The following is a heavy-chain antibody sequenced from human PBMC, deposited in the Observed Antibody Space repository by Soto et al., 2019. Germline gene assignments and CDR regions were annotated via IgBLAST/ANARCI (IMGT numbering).Heavy chain of an antibody. CDR2: IYYSGST. V-gene: IGHV4-59*01. D-gene: IGHD3-22*01. CDR3: ARINSSGYYPIFDY. J-gene: IGHJ4*02. CDR1: GGSISSYY. Sequence: QVQLQESGPGLVKPSETLSLTCTVSGGSISSYYWSWIRQPPGKGLEWIGYIYYSGSTNYNPSLKSRVTISVDTSKNQFSLKLSSVTAADTAVYYCARINSSGYYPIFDYWGQGTLVTVSS.